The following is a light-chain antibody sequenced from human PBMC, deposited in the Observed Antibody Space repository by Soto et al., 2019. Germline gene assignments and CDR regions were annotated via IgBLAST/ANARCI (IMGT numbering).Light chain of an antibody. CDR1: SRDVVGFNF. CDR2: EVS. V-gene: IGLV2-8*01. Sequence: QSALTQPPSASGSPGQSVTIPCTGTSRDVVGFNFVSWYQKHPGKAPKLMICEVSKRPSGVSDRFSGSKSGNTASLTVSGLQAEDEADYYCSSYGGNNNVVFGGGTQLPVL. CDR3: SSYGGNNNVV. J-gene: IGLJ7*01.